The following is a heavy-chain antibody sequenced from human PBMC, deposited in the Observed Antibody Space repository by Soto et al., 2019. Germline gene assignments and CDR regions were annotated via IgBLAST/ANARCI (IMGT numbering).Heavy chain of an antibody. CDR2: ISYDGSNK. D-gene: IGHD3-22*01. CDR3: AREIGYYYDSSGFDY. Sequence: GGSLRLSCAASGFTFSSYAMHWVRQAPGKGLEWVAVISYDGSNKYYADSVKGRSTISRDNSKNTLYLQMNSLRAEDTAVYYCAREIGYYYDSSGFDYWGQGTLVTVSS. CDR1: GFTFSSYA. J-gene: IGHJ4*02. V-gene: IGHV3-30-3*01.